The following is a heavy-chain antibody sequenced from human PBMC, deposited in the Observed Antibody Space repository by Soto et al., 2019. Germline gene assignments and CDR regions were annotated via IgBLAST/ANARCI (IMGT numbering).Heavy chain of an antibody. Sequence: PGGSLRLSCAASGFTFSSYWMSWVRQAPGKGLEWVSNIRGNGSSKYYADSVKGRFTISRDNSKNTLYLQMNSLRAEDTAVYYCAKENYGADYWGQGTLVTVSS. D-gene: IGHD4-17*01. CDR3: AKENYGADY. J-gene: IGHJ4*02. CDR1: GFTFSSYW. V-gene: IGHV3-23*01. CDR2: IRGNGSSK.